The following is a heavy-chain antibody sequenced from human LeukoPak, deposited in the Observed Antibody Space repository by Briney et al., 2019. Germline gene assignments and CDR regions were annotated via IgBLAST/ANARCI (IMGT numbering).Heavy chain of an antibody. D-gene: IGHD3-22*01. CDR3: TSDGYYDHASAFDI. Sequence: GGSLRLSCAASGLTFSRYWMHWVRQAPGEGLMWVAQITHDGRDATYTNSVKGRFTISRDNAKNILYLQMNYLRAEDTAVYFCTSDGYYDHASAFDIWGPGTMVTVS. J-gene: IGHJ3*02. V-gene: IGHV3-74*01. CDR1: GLTFSRYW. CDR2: ITHDGRDA.